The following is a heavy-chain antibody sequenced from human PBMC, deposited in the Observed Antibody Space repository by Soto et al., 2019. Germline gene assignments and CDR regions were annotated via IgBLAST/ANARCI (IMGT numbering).Heavy chain of an antibody. V-gene: IGHV3-15*07. D-gene: IGHD3-9*01. CDR1: GFTFGNAW. Sequence: EVHLVESGGGLVKPGGSLRLSCAASGFTFGNAWMNWFRQAPGKGLEWVGRIKSKIHGGTTDYAAPVRGRFTISRENSKNTRFLQLNSLKTEDAAVYYCTTVHFDVLTGSFEYWCQRTLVTVSP. J-gene: IGHJ4*02. CDR3: TTVHFDVLTGSFEY. CDR2: IKSKIHGGTT.